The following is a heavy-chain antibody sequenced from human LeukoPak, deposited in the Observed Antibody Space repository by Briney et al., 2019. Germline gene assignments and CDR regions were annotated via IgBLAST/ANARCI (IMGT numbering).Heavy chain of an antibody. CDR1: GFTFSSYA. D-gene: IGHD2-2*01. CDR2: ISGSGDNT. J-gene: IGHJ4*02. CDR3: AKRSTGYYFDS. Sequence: GGSLRLSCAASGFTFSSYAVSWVRQVPGKGLEWVSVISGSGDNTYYADSVKGRFTISRDNSKNTVYLQMNSLRAEDTANYYCAKRSTGYYFDSWGQGTLVTVSS. V-gene: IGHV3-23*01.